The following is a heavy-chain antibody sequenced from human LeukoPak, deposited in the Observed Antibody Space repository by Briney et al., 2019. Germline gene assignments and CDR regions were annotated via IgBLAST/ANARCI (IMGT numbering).Heavy chain of an antibody. CDR1: GDSLSSYY. V-gene: IGHV4-59*08. CDR2: IFYSGST. Sequence: SETLSLTCTVSGDSLSSYYWTWIRQPPGKALEWIGYIFYSGSTNYNPSLKSRVTISVDTSKNQFSLKLSSVTAADTAVYYCARVSDYDYVWGSYRYTLEFDYWGQGTLVTVSS. CDR3: ARVSDYDYVWGSYRYTLEFDY. J-gene: IGHJ4*02. D-gene: IGHD3-16*02.